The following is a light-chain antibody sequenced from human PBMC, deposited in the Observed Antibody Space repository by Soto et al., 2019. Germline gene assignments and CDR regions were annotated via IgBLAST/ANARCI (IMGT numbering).Light chain of an antibody. J-gene: IGKJ1*01. CDR1: QGLGTN. CDR2: AAS. CDR3: QQYGSSPGT. V-gene: IGKV3-15*01. Sequence: TVMTQSPATLSVSPGERATLSCRASQGLGTNLAWYQQRPGQAPRLLIYAASTRATGVPARFSGSGSETEFTLTISRLEPEDFAVYYCQQYGSSPGTFGQGTKVEIK.